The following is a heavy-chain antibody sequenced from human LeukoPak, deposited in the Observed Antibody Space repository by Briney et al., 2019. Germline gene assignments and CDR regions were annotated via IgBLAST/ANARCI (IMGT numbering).Heavy chain of an antibody. D-gene: IGHD6-19*01. J-gene: IGHJ5*02. CDR1: GGSISSSYYY. CDR3: ARECRIAVAGTAKLWFDP. Sequence: SETLSLTCTVSGGSISSSYYYWGWIRQPPGKGLEWIGSIYYSGSTYYNPSLKSRVTISVDTSKDQFSLKLRSVTAADTAVYYCARECRIAVAGTAKLWFDPWGQGTLVTVSS. CDR2: IYYSGST. V-gene: IGHV4-39*02.